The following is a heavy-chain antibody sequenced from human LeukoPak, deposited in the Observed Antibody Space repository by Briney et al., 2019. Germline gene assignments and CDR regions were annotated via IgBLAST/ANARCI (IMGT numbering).Heavy chain of an antibody. J-gene: IGHJ4*02. CDR2: IYHSGST. D-gene: IGHD1-26*01. CDR1: GYSISSGYY. V-gene: IGHV4-38-2*02. Sequence: SETLSLTCTVSGYSISSGYYRGWIRQPPGKGLEWIGSIYHSGSTYYNPSLKGRVTISVDTSKNQFSLKLSSVTAADTAVYYCARVHSGSYHLDYWGQGTLVTVSS. CDR3: ARVHSGSYHLDY.